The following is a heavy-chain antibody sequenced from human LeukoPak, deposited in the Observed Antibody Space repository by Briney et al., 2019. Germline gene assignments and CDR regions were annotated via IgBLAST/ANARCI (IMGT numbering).Heavy chain of an antibody. J-gene: IGHJ4*02. CDR1: GYTFTSYY. CDR3: ARDHCSGGSCYIIPSYYFDY. D-gene: IGHD2-15*01. Sequence: GASVKVSCKASGYTFTSYYMHWVRQAPGQGLEWMGITNPSGGSTSYAQKFQGRVTMTRDTSTSKVYMELSGLRSEDTAVYYCARDHCSGGSCYIIPSYYFDYWGQGTLVTVSS. V-gene: IGHV1-46*01. CDR2: TNPSGGST.